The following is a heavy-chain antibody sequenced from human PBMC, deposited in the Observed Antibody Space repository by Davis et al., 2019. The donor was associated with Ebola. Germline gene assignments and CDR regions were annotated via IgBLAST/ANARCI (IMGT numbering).Heavy chain of an antibody. V-gene: IGHV3-23*01. J-gene: IGHJ4*02. CDR1: GFPFSRYA. D-gene: IGHD1-26*01. Sequence: GESLKIPCAAPGFPFSRYAMHLVRQAPGKGLEWVSSIGGSCGSIYYADSVKGRFTIYRDNSKNTLYLQMNSLRAEDTAVYYCARKLSGSYRGPGYWGQETLVTVSS. CDR3: ARKLSGSYRGPGY. CDR2: IGGSCGSI.